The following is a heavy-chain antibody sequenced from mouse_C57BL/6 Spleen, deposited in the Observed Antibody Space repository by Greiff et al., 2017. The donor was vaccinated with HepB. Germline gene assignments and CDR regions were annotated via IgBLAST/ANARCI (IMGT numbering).Heavy chain of an antibody. D-gene: IGHD6-1*01. V-gene: IGHV1-82*01. Sequence: VKLMESGPELVKPGASVKISCKASGYAFSSSWMNWVKQRPGKGLEWIGRIYPGDGDTNYNGKFKGKATLTADKSSSTAYMQLSSLTSEDSAVYFCARAPLRFQYYFDYWGQGTTLTVSS. CDR3: ARAPLRFQYYFDY. CDR2: IYPGDGDT. CDR1: GYAFSSSW. J-gene: IGHJ2*01.